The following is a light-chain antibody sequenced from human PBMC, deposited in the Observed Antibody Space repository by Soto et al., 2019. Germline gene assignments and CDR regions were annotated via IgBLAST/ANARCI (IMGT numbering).Light chain of an antibody. CDR1: QGISSY. CDR3: QQYNSYPWT. CDR2: AAS. J-gene: IGKJ1*01. V-gene: IGKV1-9*01. Sequence: DIQLTQSPSFLSASVGDRVTITCRASQGISSYLAWYQQKPGKAPKLLIYAASTLQSGVPSRFSGSGSGTEFTLTISSLQPVDFATYYCQQYNSYPWTFGQGTKV.